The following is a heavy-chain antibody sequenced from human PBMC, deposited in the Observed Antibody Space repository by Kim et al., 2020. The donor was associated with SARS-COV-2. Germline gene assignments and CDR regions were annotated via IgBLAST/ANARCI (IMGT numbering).Heavy chain of an antibody. CDR3: ARDGGTDWYFDL. Sequence: SETLSLTCTVSGGSVSRGSYYWSWIRQTPGKRLEWIGYIYYTGSTKYNPSLKSRVTMSMDTSNNQFSLKLSSVTAADTAVYYCARDGGTDWYFDLWGRGTLVTVSS. CDR1: GGSVSRGSYY. J-gene: IGHJ2*01. V-gene: IGHV4-61*01. D-gene: IGHD3-16*01. CDR2: IYYTGST.